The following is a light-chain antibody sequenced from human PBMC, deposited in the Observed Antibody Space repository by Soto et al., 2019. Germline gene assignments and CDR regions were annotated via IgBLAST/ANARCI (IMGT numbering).Light chain of an antibody. Sequence: EIVLTQSPVTLSLSPGEGATLSCRASQSVSTYLAWYQQKPGQAPRLLIYDASIRATGIPDRFSGSGSETHFTLTISSLQPEDFATYYCQQSYSAPLTFGGGTKVEIK. J-gene: IGKJ4*01. V-gene: IGKV3-11*01. CDR3: QQSYSAPLT. CDR2: DAS. CDR1: QSVSTY.